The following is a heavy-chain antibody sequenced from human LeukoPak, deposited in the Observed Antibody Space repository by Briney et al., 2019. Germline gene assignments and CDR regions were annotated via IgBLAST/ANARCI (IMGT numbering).Heavy chain of an antibody. Sequence: GGSLRLSCAASGFTFSSYSMNWVRQAPGKGLEWLSSISSSSSYIYYADSVKGRFTISRDNAKNSLYLQMNSLRAEDTAVYYCARSSYSSSWYEGDYWGQGTLVTVSS. D-gene: IGHD6-13*01. CDR3: ARSSYSSSWYEGDY. CDR2: ISSSSSYI. J-gene: IGHJ4*02. V-gene: IGHV3-21*01. CDR1: GFTFSSYS.